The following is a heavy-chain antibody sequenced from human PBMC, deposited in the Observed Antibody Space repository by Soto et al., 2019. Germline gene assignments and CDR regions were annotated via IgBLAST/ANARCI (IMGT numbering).Heavy chain of an antibody. Sequence: EVQLVESGGGLVQTGGSLRLSCAASGFTFSSYIMNWVRQAPGKGLEWVSYISSGSSTIYYADSVKGRFTISRDNDKNSLYLQMNSLRDEDTAGYFCARRIEGCYYYGMDVWGQGTTVTVSS. CDR1: GFTFSSYI. D-gene: IGHD2-21*01. CDR3: ARRIEGCYYYGMDV. CDR2: ISSGSSTI. V-gene: IGHV3-48*02. J-gene: IGHJ6*02.